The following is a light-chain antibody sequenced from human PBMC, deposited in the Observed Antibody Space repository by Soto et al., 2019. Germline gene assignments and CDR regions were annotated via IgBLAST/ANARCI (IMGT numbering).Light chain of an antibody. CDR3: QQYGSNPKT. V-gene: IGKV3-20*01. Sequence: EIVLTQSPGTLSLSPGERATLSCRASQSIRSSYLAWYQQKPGQAPSLLIYGASSRDTGIPDRFSGSGSGTGFTLIISRLEPEDFAVYYCQQYGSNPKTYGGGTKVEIK. CDR1: QSIRSSY. CDR2: GAS. J-gene: IGKJ4*01.